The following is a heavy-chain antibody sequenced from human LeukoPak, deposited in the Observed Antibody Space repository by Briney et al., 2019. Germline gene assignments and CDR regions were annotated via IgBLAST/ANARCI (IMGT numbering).Heavy chain of an antibody. V-gene: IGHV3-66*01. CDR3: ASLNYDSTGYHGPVDY. Sequence: PGGSLRLSCAASGFTFSSYGMSWVRQAPGKGLEWVSTLYIDGSTYYADAVKGRFTTSRDNFKNTLYLQMNRLRDEDTAVYYCASLNYDSTGYHGPVDYWGQGTLVTVSS. J-gene: IGHJ4*02. CDR2: LYIDGST. CDR1: GFTFSSYG. D-gene: IGHD3-22*01.